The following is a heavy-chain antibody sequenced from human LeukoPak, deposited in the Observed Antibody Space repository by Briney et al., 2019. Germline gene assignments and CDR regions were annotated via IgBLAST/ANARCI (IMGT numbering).Heavy chain of an antibody. Sequence: WETLTLTCSASGCTFTTYDIHNWLHPPPKERVYFLAVSSNRGRTNYAHSLKSRVTISRDNSKNKLYLQMSSLSVEDTAMYYCVKAVRQKLLATTVFDYWRKGTLVSVSS. D-gene: IGHD5-12*01. CDR2: VSSNRGRT. CDR3: VKAVRQKLLATTVFDY. J-gene: IGHJ4*02. V-gene: IGHV3-64D*06. CDR1: GCTFTTYD.